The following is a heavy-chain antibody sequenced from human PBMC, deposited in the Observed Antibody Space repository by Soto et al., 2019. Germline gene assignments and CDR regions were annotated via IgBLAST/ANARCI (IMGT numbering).Heavy chain of an antibody. Sequence: SETLSLTCTVSGGSISSGDYYWSWIRQHPGKGLEWIGYIYYSGRSYYNPSLKSRLTISLDTSKNQFSLKLSSVTAADTAVYYCARDAYCSGTSRYTHHGSWFDPWGQGTLVTVYS. D-gene: IGHD2-2*02. V-gene: IGHV4-31*03. CDR3: ARDAYCSGTSRYTHHGSWFDP. CDR1: GGSISSGDYY. J-gene: IGHJ5*02. CDR2: IYYSGRS.